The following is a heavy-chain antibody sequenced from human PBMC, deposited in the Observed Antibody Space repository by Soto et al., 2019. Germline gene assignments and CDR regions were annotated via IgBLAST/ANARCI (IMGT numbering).Heavy chain of an antibody. CDR2: IYHSGST. CDR3: ARDHRNGGMDV. CDR1: GGSISSGGYS. J-gene: IGHJ6*02. Sequence: SETLSLTCAVSGGSISSGGYSWSWIRQPPGKGLEWIGYIYHSGSTYYNPSLKSRVTISVDRSKNQFSLKLSSVTAADTAVYYCARDHRNGGMDVWGQGTTVTVSS. D-gene: IGHD2-8*01. V-gene: IGHV4-30-2*01.